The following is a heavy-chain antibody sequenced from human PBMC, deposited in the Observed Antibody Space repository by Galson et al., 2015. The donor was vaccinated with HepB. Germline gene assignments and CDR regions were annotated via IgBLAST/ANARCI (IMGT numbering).Heavy chain of an antibody. Sequence: SLRLSCAASGFTFSDYAMNWVRQAPGKGLEWVSHISGDGGTTYFTDSVKGRFTMSRDNSRSTMYLQMDSLRAEGTAIYYCANDGVQRNGVYDFFDYWGQGILVTVSS. CDR2: ISGDGGTT. D-gene: IGHD2-8*01. CDR3: ANDGVQRNGVYDFFDY. J-gene: IGHJ4*02. V-gene: IGHV3-23*01. CDR1: GFTFSDYA.